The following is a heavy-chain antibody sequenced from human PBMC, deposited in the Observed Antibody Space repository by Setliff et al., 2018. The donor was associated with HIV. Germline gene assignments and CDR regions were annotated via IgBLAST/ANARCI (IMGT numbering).Heavy chain of an antibody. CDR2: ISGSGGST. D-gene: IGHD3-10*01. CDR1: GFTFSSYA. J-gene: IGHJ6*03. CDR3: ARDGSGSYYGILNYYYDYMDV. Sequence: GGSLRLSCAASGFTFSSYAMSWVRQAPGKGLEWVSAISGSGGSTYYADSVKGRFTISRDNAKTSLYLQMNSLRAEDTAVYYCARDGSGSYYGILNYYYDYMDVWGKGTTVTVAS. V-gene: IGHV3-23*01.